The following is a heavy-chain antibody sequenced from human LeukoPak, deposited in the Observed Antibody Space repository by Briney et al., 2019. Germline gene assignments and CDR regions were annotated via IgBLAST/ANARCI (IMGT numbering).Heavy chain of an antibody. CDR2: INAGNGNT. V-gene: IGHV1-3*01. CDR3: ARDPIGSRWPYYFDF. D-gene: IGHD6-13*01. CDR1: GYTFTTYA. Sequence: ASVKVSCKASGYTFTTYAMHWVRQAPGQRLEWMGWINAGNGNTKYSQKFQARVTITRDTSASTAYMELSSLRSEDTAVYYCARDPIGSRWPYYFDFWGQGTLVTVSS. J-gene: IGHJ4*02.